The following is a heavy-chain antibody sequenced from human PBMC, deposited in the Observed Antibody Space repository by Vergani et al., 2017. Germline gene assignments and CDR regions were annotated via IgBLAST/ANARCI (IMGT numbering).Heavy chain of an antibody. CDR3: ARHAVQALLVY. J-gene: IGHJ4*02. CDR1: GYSISSGYY. CDR2: IYHSGST. D-gene: IGHD1-26*01. Sequence: QVQLQESGPGLVKPSETLSLTCAVSGYSISSGYYWGWIRQPPGKGLEWIGSIYHSGSTYYNPSFKSRVTISVDTSKNQFSLKLSSVTAADTAVYYCARHAVQALLVYWGQGTLVTVSS. V-gene: IGHV4-38-2*01.